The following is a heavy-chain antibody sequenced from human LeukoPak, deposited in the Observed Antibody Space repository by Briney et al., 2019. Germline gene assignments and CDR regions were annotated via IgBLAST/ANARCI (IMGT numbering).Heavy chain of an antibody. J-gene: IGHJ4*02. Sequence: ASVKVSCKVSGYTLTELSMRWVRQAPGKGLEWMGGFDPEDGETIYAQKFQGRVTMTEDTSTDTDYMELSSLRSEDTAVYYCASRFDWLLIFDYWGQGTLVTVSS. CDR1: GYTLTELS. CDR3: ASRFDWLLIFDY. D-gene: IGHD3-9*01. CDR2: FDPEDGET. V-gene: IGHV1-24*01.